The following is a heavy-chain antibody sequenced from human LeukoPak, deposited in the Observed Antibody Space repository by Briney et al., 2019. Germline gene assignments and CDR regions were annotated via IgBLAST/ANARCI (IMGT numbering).Heavy chain of an antibody. Sequence: GGSLRLSCIASGFNFGDYGMSWFRQAPGKGLEWVSFIRSKGYGGTAEYAASVKGRFTISRDDSKSIVNLQMNSLKTEDTAVYYCSREGSASYYPNWFDPWGQGTLVTVSS. D-gene: IGHD1-26*01. CDR2: IRSKGYGGTA. V-gene: IGHV3-49*03. CDR1: GFNFGDYG. J-gene: IGHJ5*02. CDR3: SREGSASYYPNWFDP.